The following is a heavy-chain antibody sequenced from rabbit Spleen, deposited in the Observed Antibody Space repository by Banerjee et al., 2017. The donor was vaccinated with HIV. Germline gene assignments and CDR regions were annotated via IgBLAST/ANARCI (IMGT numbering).Heavy chain of an antibody. V-gene: IGHV1S40*01. CDR1: GFSLTSSYY. D-gene: IGHD8-1*01. Sequence: QSLEESGGDLVKPGASLTLTCTASGFSLTSSYYMCWVRQAPGKGPEWIACIDSGSSGFTYFANWAEGRFTISKTSSTTVTLQMTSLTAADTATYFCARDAGTSFSTYGMDLWGQGTLVTVS. J-gene: IGHJ3*01. CDR2: IDSGSSGFT. CDR3: ARDAGTSFSTYGMDL.